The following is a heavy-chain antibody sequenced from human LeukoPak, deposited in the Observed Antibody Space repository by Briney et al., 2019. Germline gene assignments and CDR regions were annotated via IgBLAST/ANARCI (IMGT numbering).Heavy chain of an antibody. D-gene: IGHD3-16*01. CDR2: FYYSGST. CDR1: GGSISSYY. V-gene: IGHV4-59*01. CDR3: ARAPIPYDRSRTDYRFDP. J-gene: IGHJ5*02. Sequence: SETLSLTCSVSGGSISSYYWSWFRHPQGKGRRWFGIFYYSGSTNYTPSIKSRVTISLDTSKSQFSLKLTSVTAADTAVYYCARAPIPYDRSRTDYRFDPWGQGTLVTVAS.